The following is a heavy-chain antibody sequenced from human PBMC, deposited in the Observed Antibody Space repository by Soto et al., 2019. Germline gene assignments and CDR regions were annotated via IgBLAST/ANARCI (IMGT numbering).Heavy chain of an antibody. CDR2: IYPGDSDT. Sequence: EESLKISCSGSGYSFTSYWIGWVRQMPWKGLEWMGIIYPGDSDTRYSPSFQGQVTISADKSISTAYLQWSSLKASDTAMYYCARQFYYDSSGYPPYYYYGMDVWGQGTTVTVSS. CDR1: GYSFTSYW. CDR3: ARQFYYDSSGYPPYYYYGMDV. V-gene: IGHV5-51*01. D-gene: IGHD3-22*01. J-gene: IGHJ6*02.